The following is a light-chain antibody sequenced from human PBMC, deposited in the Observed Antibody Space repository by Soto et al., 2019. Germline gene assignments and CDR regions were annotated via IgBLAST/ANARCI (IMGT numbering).Light chain of an antibody. V-gene: IGKV1-5*01. J-gene: IGKJ5*01. Sequence: DIQMTQSPSSLSASVGDRVTITCRASQSIGSWLAWYQQRPGKPPRLLIYDASTLDSGVPPRFSGSGSGTDFTLTISSLQPEDFATYYCQQYNSYPITFGQGTRLEIK. CDR1: QSIGSW. CDR2: DAS. CDR3: QQYNSYPIT.